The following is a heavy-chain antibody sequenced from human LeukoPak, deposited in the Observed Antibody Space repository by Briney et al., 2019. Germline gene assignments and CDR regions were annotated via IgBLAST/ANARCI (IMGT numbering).Heavy chain of an antibody. CDR1: GFTFSSYA. J-gene: IGHJ6*03. D-gene: IGHD3-22*01. CDR2: ISYDGSDT. V-gene: IGHV3-30*04. Sequence: GGSLRLSCAASGFTFSSYAMHWVRQAPGEGLEWVAVISYDGSDTYYADSLKGRFTISRDNSKNTLYLQMNSLRAGDTAVYYCAKGSKLVVITRDHYMAVWGKGTTVTISS. CDR3: AKGSKLVVITRDHYMAV.